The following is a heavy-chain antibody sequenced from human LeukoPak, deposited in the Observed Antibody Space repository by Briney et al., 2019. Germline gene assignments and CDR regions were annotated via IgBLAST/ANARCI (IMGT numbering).Heavy chain of an antibody. V-gene: IGHV3-48*01. CDR1: GFTFSLYN. CDR3: AKERVTVTTDYFDH. D-gene: IGHD4-17*01. CDR2: ISASETSI. Sequence: PGGSLRLSCAASGFTFSLYNMNWVRQAPGEGLEWVSQISASETSIKYADSVRGRFTISRDNSKNTLYLQMNSLRAEDTAVYYCAKERVTVTTDYFDHWGQGALVTVSS. J-gene: IGHJ4*02.